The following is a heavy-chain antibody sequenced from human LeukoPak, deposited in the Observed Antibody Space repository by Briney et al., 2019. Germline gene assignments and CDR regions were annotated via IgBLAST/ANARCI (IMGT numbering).Heavy chain of an antibody. CDR1: GFTVSSNY. CDR3: ARDCSGGSCYPGDY. V-gene: IGHV3-53*01. CDR2: TYSGGST. J-gene: IGHJ4*02. D-gene: IGHD2-15*01. Sequence: GGSLRLSRAASGFTVSSNYMSWVRQAPGKGLEWVSVTYSGGSTYYADSVKGRFTISRDTSKYTPYLQMNSLRAEDTAVYYCARDCSGGSCYPGDYWGQGTLVTVSS.